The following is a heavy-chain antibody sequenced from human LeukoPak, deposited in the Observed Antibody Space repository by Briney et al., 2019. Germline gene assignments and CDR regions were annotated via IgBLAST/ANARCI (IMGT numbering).Heavy chain of an antibody. CDR1: GFTFSSYG. Sequence: GGSLRLSCAASGFTFSSYGMHWVRQAPGKGLEWVAFIRYDGSNKYYADSVKGRFTISRDNSKNTLYLQMNSLRAEDTAVYYCAKLAVGATLNWFDPWGQGTLVTVSS. J-gene: IGHJ5*02. CDR3: AKLAVGATLNWFDP. V-gene: IGHV3-30*02. D-gene: IGHD1-26*01. CDR2: IRYDGSNK.